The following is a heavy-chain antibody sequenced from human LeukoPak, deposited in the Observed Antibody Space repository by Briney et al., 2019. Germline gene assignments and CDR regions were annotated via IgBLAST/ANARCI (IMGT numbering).Heavy chain of an antibody. CDR1: GGSISSYY. CDR3: ARGPYDYVWGSYRYPPLRD. J-gene: IGHJ4*02. Sequence: SETLSLTCTVSGGSISSYYWSWIRQPPGKGLEWIGYIYYSGSTNYNPSLKSRVTISVDTSKNQFSLKLSSVTAADTAVYYCARGPYDYVWGSYRYPPLRDWGQGTLVTVSS. CDR2: IYYSGST. V-gene: IGHV4-59*12. D-gene: IGHD3-16*02.